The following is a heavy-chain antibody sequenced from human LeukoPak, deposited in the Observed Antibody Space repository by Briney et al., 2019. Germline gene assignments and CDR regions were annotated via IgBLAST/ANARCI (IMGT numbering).Heavy chain of an antibody. CDR2: ISSSSSYI. J-gene: IGHJ5*02. V-gene: IGHV3-21*01. Sequence: GGSLRLSCAASGFTFSSYSMNWVRQAPGKGLEWVSSISSSSSYIYYADSVKGRFTISRDNAKNSLYLQMNSLRAEDTAVYYCARDHRCSSWYCRENNWFDPWGQGTLATVSS. D-gene: IGHD6-13*01. CDR3: ARDHRCSSWYCRENNWFDP. CDR1: GFTFSSYS.